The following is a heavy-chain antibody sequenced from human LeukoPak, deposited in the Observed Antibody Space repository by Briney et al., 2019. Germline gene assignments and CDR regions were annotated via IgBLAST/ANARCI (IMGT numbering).Heavy chain of an antibody. J-gene: IGHJ4*02. V-gene: IGHV4-61*02. Sequence: SETLSLTCTVSGGSISSGSYYWSWIRQPAGKGLEWIGRIYTSGSTNYNPSLKSRVTISVDTSKNQFSLKLSSVTAADTAVYYCARADFSTGYSSGARRIDYWGQGTLVTVSS. CDR3: ARADFSTGYSSGARRIDY. CDR1: GGSISSGSYY. D-gene: IGHD6-19*01. CDR2: IYTSGST.